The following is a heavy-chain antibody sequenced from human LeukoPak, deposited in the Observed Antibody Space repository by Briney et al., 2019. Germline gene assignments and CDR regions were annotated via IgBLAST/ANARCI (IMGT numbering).Heavy chain of an antibody. CDR2: IYTSGST. CDR3: ARDHGIAAAGNWFDP. D-gene: IGHD6-13*01. Sequence: SETLSLTCTVSGGSISNYYWSWIRQPPGKGLEWIGRIYTSGSTNYNPSLKSRVTMSVDTSKNQFSLKLSSVTAADTAVYYCARDHGIAAAGNWFDPWGQETLVTVSS. CDR1: GGSISNYY. J-gene: IGHJ5*02. V-gene: IGHV4-4*07.